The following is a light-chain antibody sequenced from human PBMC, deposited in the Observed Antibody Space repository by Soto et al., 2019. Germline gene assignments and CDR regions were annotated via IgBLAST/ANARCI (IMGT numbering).Light chain of an antibody. CDR2: AAS. Sequence: ATHMTQSPSSLSASVGDRVTITCRASQGIRNDLGWYQQKPGKAPKLLIYAASSLQSGVPSRFSGSGSGTDFTLTISSLQPEDFATYYCLQDYNYPLTFGGGTKVDI. CDR3: LQDYNYPLT. CDR1: QGIRND. J-gene: IGKJ4*01. V-gene: IGKV1-6*01.